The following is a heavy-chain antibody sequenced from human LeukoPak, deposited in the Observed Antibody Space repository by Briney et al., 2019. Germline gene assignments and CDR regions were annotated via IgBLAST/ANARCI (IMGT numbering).Heavy chain of an antibody. CDR3: ARGQGTIFGVVILDY. V-gene: IGHV1-8*01. J-gene: IGHJ4*02. CDR1: GYTFTSYD. CDR2: MSPNSGNT. D-gene: IGHD3-3*01. Sequence: AASVTVSCKASGYTFTSYDINWVRQATGQGLEWMGWMSPNSGNTGYAQKFQGRVTMTRNTSISTAYMELSSLRSEDTAVYYCARGQGTIFGVVILDYWGQGTLVTVSS.